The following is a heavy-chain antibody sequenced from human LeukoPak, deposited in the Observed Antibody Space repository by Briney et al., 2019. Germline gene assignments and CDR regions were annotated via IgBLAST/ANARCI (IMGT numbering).Heavy chain of an antibody. J-gene: IGHJ4*02. CDR2: IWSDGSNK. Sequence: GGSLRLSCTASGFTFSSFGMHWVRQAPGKGLEWVTFIWSDGSNKYSADSLKGRFTISRDNSKNTLYLQMNSLRAEDTAVYYCARDRDHYGSGTYTPFDYWGQGTLVTVSS. CDR1: GFTFSSFG. V-gene: IGHV3-33*01. D-gene: IGHD3-10*01. CDR3: ARDRDHYGSGTYTPFDY.